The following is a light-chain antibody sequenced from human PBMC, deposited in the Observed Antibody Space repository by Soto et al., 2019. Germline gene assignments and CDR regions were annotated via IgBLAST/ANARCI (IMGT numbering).Light chain of an antibody. CDR2: AVT. Sequence: QSVLTQPASVPGSPGQSIRISCTGGSGDVGGYNYVSWYQQHPGKAPKLMIYAVTDRPSGVSSRFSGSKSGNTASLTISGLQAEDEADYYCSSYTSSSTLFGTGTKATVL. V-gene: IGLV2-14*01. CDR3: SSYTSSSTL. CDR1: SGDVGGYNY. J-gene: IGLJ1*01.